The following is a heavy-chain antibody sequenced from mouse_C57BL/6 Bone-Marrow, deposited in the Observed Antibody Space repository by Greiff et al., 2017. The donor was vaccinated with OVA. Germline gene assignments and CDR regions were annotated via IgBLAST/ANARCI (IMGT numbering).Heavy chain of an antibody. J-gene: IGHJ4*01. CDR1: GFTFSDAW. Sequence: EVQGVESGGGLVQPGGSMKLSCAASGFTFSDAWMDWVRQSPEKGLEWVAEIRNKANNHATYYAESVKGRFTISRDDSKSSVYLQMNSLRAEDTGIYYCTRSPGMGPMDYWGQGTSVTVSS. CDR2: IRNKANNHAT. D-gene: IGHD2-3*01. CDR3: TRSPGMGPMDY. V-gene: IGHV6-6*01.